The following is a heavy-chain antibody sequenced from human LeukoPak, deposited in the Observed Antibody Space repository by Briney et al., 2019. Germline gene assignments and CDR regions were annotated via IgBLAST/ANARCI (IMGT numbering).Heavy chain of an antibody. Sequence: SETLSLTCTVSGGPISSYYWSWIRQPPGKGLEWIGYIYYSGSTNYNPSLKSRVTISVDTSKNQFSLKLSSVTAADTAVYYCARDLTGDSSGYYDYWGQGTLVTVSS. V-gene: IGHV4-59*01. CDR1: GGPISSYY. D-gene: IGHD3-22*01. J-gene: IGHJ4*02. CDR2: IYYSGST. CDR3: ARDLTGDSSGYYDY.